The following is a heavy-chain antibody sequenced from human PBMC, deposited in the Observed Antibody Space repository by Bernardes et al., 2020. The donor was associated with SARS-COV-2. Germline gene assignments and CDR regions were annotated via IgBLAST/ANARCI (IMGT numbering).Heavy chain of an antibody. V-gene: IGHV3-9*01. CDR1: GFTFEDYA. CDR2: VSWNGDTT. Sequence: SLRLSCAGSGFTFEDYAMHWVRRAPGKGLEWVSGVSWNGDTTYYGDSVRGRFTVSRDNAKNSLYLQMNSLRPEDTAIYYCVKDQVLTMGYWFDPWGQGTLVTVSS. CDR3: VKDQVLTMGYWFDP. D-gene: IGHD3-3*01. J-gene: IGHJ5*02.